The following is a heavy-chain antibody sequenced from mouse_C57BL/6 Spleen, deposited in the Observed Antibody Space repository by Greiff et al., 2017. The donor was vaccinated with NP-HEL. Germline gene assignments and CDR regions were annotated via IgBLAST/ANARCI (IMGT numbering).Heavy chain of an antibody. CDR1: GYAFSSYW. Sequence: LKQSGASVKISCKASGYAFSSYWMNWVKQRPGKGLEWIGQIYPGDGDTNYNGKFKGKATLTADKSSSTAYMQLSSLTSEDSAVYFCARSDYDYAWFAYWGQGTLVTVSA. D-gene: IGHD2-4*01. V-gene: IGHV1-80*01. CDR3: ARSDYDYAWFAY. J-gene: IGHJ3*01. CDR2: IYPGDGDT.